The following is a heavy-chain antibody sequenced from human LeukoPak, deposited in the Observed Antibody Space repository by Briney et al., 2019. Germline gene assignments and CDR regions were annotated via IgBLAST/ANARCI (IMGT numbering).Heavy chain of an antibody. Sequence: PGGSLRLSCVASGFTLSSYSMNWVRQAPGKGLEWVSSITSSSSHIYYADSVKGRFTISRDNAKNSLYLQMNSLRAEDTAVYYCARDRCSGGSCYSFPYYYYYMDVWGKGTTVTVSS. D-gene: IGHD2-15*01. J-gene: IGHJ6*03. CDR3: ARDRCSGGSCYSFPYYYYYMDV. V-gene: IGHV3-21*01. CDR1: GFTLSSYS. CDR2: ITSSSSHI.